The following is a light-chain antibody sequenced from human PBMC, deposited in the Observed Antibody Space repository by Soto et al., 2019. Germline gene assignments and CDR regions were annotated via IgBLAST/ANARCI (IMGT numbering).Light chain of an antibody. CDR1: SSDVGGYNH. Sequence: QSALTQPPSASGSRGQSVAISCTRTSSDVGGYNHVSWYQQHPGKAPELMIYEVTKRPSGVPDRFSGSKSGNTASLTVSGLQAEDEADYYCSSYGGGNPFYVFGTGTKLTVL. J-gene: IGLJ1*01. CDR2: EVT. V-gene: IGLV2-8*01. CDR3: SSYGGGNPFYV.